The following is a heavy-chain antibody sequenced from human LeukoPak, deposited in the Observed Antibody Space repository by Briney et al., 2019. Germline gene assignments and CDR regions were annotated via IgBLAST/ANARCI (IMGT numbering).Heavy chain of an antibody. CDR2: INVGNGNT. J-gene: IGHJ4*02. V-gene: IGHV1-3*03. D-gene: IGHD4-17*01. Sequence: ASVKVSCKASGYTFTSYAMHWVRQAPGQRLEGMGWINVGNGNTKYSQEFQDRVTITRDTSAITVYMELSSLRSEDMAVYYCAKVAARYGDYYFDYWGQGTLVTVSS. CDR1: GYTFTSYA. CDR3: AKVAARYGDYYFDY.